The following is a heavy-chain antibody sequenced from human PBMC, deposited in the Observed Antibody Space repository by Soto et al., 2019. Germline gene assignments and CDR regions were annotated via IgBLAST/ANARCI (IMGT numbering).Heavy chain of an antibody. D-gene: IGHD5-18*01. J-gene: IGHJ3*02. CDR2: IYYSGST. CDR1: GGSISSGDYY. Sequence: SETLSLTCTVSGGSISSGDYYWSWIRQPPGKGLEWIGYIYYSGSTYYNPSLKSRVTISVDTSKNQFSLKLSSVTAADTAVYYCARAPPLKYTYGLRGAFDIWGQGTMVT. V-gene: IGHV4-30-4*01. CDR3: ARAPPLKYTYGLRGAFDI.